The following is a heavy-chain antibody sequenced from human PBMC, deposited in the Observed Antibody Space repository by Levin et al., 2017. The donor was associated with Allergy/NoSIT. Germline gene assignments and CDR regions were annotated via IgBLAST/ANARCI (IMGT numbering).Heavy chain of an antibody. CDR1: GFTFGDYA. CDR3: TRRGMVRGVMQMYFFDY. J-gene: IGHJ4*02. CDR2: IRSKAYGGTT. V-gene: IGHV3-49*03. Sequence: GGSLRLSCTASGFTFGDYAMSWFRQAPGKGLEWVGFIRSKAYGGTTEYAASVKGRFTISRDDSKSIAYLQMNSLKTEDTAMYYCTRRGMVRGVMQMYFFDYWGQGTLVTVSS. D-gene: IGHD3-10*01.